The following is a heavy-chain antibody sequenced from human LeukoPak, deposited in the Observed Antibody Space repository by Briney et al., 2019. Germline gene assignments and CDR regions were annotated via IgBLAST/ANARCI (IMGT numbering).Heavy chain of an antibody. V-gene: IGHV3-30*18. D-gene: IGHD2-2*01. CDR1: GFTFSNYG. Sequence: GGSLRLSCAGAGFTFSNYGMHWVRQAPGKGLEWLAVISYEGRTMYYADSVKGQFTISRDNSRNTLFLQMNSLSPDDTAVYYCAKEGTAQISTWYDNWGQGTLVAVSS. CDR2: ISYEGRTM. J-gene: IGHJ4*02. CDR3: AKEGTAQISTWYDN.